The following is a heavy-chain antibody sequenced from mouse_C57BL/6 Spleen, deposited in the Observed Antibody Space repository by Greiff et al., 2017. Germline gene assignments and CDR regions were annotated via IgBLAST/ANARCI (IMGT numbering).Heavy chain of an antibody. J-gene: IGHJ1*03. CDR2: INPSSGYT. CDR3: ARGDGYYDWYFDV. Sequence: VQLQESGAELAKPGASVKLSCTASGYTFTSYWMHWVKQRPGQGLEWIGYINPSSGYTKYNQKFKDKATLTADKSSSTAYMQLSSLTSEDSAVYYCARGDGYYDWYFDVWGTGTTVTVSS. CDR1: GYTFTSYW. V-gene: IGHV1-7*01. D-gene: IGHD2-3*01.